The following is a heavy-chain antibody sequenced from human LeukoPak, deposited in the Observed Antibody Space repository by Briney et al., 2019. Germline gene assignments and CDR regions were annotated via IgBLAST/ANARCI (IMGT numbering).Heavy chain of an antibody. CDR1: GGSFSGYY. Sequence: PSETLSLTCAVYGGSFSGYYWSWIRQPPGKGLEWIGEINHSGSTNYNPSLESRVTISVDTSKNQFSLKLSSVTAADTAVYYCAREGAAALDYWGQGTLVTVSS. J-gene: IGHJ4*02. CDR2: INHSGST. V-gene: IGHV4-34*01. D-gene: IGHD6-13*01. CDR3: AREGAAALDY.